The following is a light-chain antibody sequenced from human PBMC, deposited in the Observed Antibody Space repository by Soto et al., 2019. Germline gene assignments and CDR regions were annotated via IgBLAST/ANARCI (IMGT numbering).Light chain of an antibody. CDR3: QTWGTGPVV. CDR2: LNSDGSH. V-gene: IGLV4-69*01. CDR1: SGHSRYA. J-gene: IGLJ2*01. Sequence: QPVLPQSPSASASLGASVKLTCTLSSGHSRYAIAWHQQQPEKGPRYLMKLNSDGSHSKGDGIPDRFSGSSSGAERYLTISSLQSEDEADYYCQTWGTGPVVFGGGTKLTVL.